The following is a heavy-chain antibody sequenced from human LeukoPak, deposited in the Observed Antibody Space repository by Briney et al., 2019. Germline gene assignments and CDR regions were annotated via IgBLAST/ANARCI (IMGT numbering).Heavy chain of an antibody. V-gene: IGHV4-39*07. Sequence: SEALSLTCTVSGGSISSSSYYWGWIRQPPGKGLEWIGSIYYSGSTYYNPSLKSRVTISLDTSKNQFSLKLTSVTAADTAVYYCAREGISGSFRTHWFDPWGQGTLVTVSS. CDR1: GGSISSSSYY. CDR3: AREGISGSFRTHWFDP. J-gene: IGHJ5*02. D-gene: IGHD6-25*01. CDR2: IYYSGST.